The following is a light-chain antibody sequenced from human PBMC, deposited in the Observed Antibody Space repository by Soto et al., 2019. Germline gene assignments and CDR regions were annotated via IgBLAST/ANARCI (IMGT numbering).Light chain of an antibody. CDR3: QQYNSYSPYT. CDR2: KAS. V-gene: IGKV1-5*03. Sequence: DIQMTQSPSTLSASVGHRVTITCRASQSISSWLAWYQQKPGKAPKLLIYKASSLESGVPSRFSGSGSGTEFTVTISSLQPDDFATYYCQQYNSYSPYTFGQGTKLEIK. J-gene: IGKJ2*01. CDR1: QSISSW.